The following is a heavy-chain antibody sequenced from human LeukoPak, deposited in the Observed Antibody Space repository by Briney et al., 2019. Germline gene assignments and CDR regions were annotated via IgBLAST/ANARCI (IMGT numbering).Heavy chain of an antibody. V-gene: IGHV4-39*01. Sequence: PSETLSLTCTVSGDSISIINYYWGWIRQPPGKGLEWIGSIYYTGSTYYNPSLKSRVTISVDTSKNQFSVKLTSVTAADTAMYYCAGRSDMDGAFDIWGQGTMVTVSS. J-gene: IGHJ3*02. D-gene: IGHD3-3*01. CDR2: IYYTGST. CDR1: GDSISIINYY. CDR3: AGRSDMDGAFDI.